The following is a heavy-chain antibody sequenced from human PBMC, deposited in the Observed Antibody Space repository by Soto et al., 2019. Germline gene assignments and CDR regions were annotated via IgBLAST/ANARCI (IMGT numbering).Heavy chain of an antibody. D-gene: IGHD6-6*01. V-gene: IGHV4-34*01. CDR3: ARARGSSSAYFDY. Sequence: QVQLQLWGAGLLKPSETLSLTCAVYGGSFSGYYWSWIRQPPGKGLEWIGEINHSGSTNYNPSLKSRVTISVDTSKNQFSLKLSSVTAADTAVYYCARARGSSSAYFDYWGQGTLVTVSS. J-gene: IGHJ4*02. CDR2: INHSGST. CDR1: GGSFSGYY.